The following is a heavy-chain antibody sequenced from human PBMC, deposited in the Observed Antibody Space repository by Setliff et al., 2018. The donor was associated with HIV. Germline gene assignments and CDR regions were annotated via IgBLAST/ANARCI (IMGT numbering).Heavy chain of an antibody. CDR1: GYTFTSYA. CDR2: INAGNGNT. Sequence: GASVKVSCKASGYTFTSYAMHWVRQAPGQRLEWMGWINAGNGNTKYSQKFQGRVTITRDTSASTAYMELSSLRSEDTAVYYCARVNWYYDFWSGSTRYYYYMDVWGKGTTVTVSS. CDR3: ARVNWYYDFWSGSTRYYYYMDV. J-gene: IGHJ6*03. D-gene: IGHD3-3*01. V-gene: IGHV1-3*01.